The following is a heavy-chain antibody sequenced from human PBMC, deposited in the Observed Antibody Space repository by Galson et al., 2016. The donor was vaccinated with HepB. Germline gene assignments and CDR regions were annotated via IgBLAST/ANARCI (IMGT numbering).Heavy chain of an antibody. J-gene: IGHJ3*01. V-gene: IGHV4-39*01. Sequence: SETLSLTCSVSGDSISSSSYYRGWIRQPPGKGLEWIGSLYYSGRTYYNPSLKSRVTISVDTSKNQFFLKLSSVTAADTAVYYCARRAYSGSWHDAFDLWGQGTMVTVSS. CDR2: LYYSGRT. CDR3: ARRAYSGSWHDAFDL. D-gene: IGHD6-13*01. CDR1: GDSISSSSYY.